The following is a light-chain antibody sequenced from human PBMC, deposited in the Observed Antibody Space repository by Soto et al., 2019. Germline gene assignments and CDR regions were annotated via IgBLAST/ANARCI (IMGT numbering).Light chain of an antibody. CDR3: QQRSNWPPG. V-gene: IGKV3-11*01. J-gene: IGKJ4*01. CDR1: QSVSSY. CDR2: DAS. Sequence: EIVLTQSPATLSLSPGERATLSCRASQSVSSYLAWYQQKPGQAPRLLIYDASNRATGIPARFSGSGSGTDFTLTISSLAPEDFAVYYYQQRSNWPPGFGGGTKVEIK.